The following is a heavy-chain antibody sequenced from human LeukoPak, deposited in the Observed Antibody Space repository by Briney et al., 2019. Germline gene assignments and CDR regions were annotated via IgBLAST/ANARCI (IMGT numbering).Heavy chain of an antibody. D-gene: IGHD1-26*01. CDR1: GGSFSGYY. CDR2: INHSGST. J-gene: IGHJ4*02. CDR3: ARSESGSYRY. Sequence: PSETLSLTCAVYGGSFSGYYWSWIRQPPGKGLEWIGEINHSGSTNYNPSLKGRVTISVDTSKNQFSLKLSSVTAADTAVYYCARSESGSYRYWGQGTLVTVSS. V-gene: IGHV4-34*01.